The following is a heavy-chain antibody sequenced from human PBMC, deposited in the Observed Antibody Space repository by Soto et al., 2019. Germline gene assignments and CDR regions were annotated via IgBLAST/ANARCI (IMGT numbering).Heavy chain of an antibody. CDR1: GFTFSSYG. Sequence: QVQLVESGGGVVQPGRSLRLSCAASGFTFSSYGMHWVRQAPGKGLEWVAVISYDGSNKYYADSVKGRFTISRDNSKNPLYLQMNSLRAEDTAVYYCAKDGPDAFDIWGQGTMVTVSS. J-gene: IGHJ3*02. V-gene: IGHV3-30*18. CDR3: AKDGPDAFDI. CDR2: ISYDGSNK.